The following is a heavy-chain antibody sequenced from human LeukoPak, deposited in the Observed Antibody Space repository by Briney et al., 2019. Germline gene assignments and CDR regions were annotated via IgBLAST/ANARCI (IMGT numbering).Heavy chain of an antibody. D-gene: IGHD3-10*01. V-gene: IGHV3-23*01. CDR2: ISGSGSGGST. CDR3: ARCIYMVRGVMDY. Sequence: GGSLRLSCAASGFTFSSSAMSWVRQAPGKGLEWVSNISGSGSGGSTYYADSAKGRFTISRDNSKNTLYLQMNSLRAEDTAVYYCARCIYMVRGVMDYWGQGTLVTVSS. CDR1: GFTFSSSA. J-gene: IGHJ4*02.